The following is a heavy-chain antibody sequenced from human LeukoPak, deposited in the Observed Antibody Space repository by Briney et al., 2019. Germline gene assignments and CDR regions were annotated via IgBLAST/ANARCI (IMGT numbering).Heavy chain of an antibody. D-gene: IGHD3-3*01. Sequence: GGSLKLSSAASGFTFSGSTMHWVRQASGKGLEWVGRRSKANSYATAYAASVKGRFTISRDDSKNTAYLQMNSLKTEDTAVYYCTRQESDFWSGYYTGYFDYGGQGTLVTVSS. CDR2: RSKANSYAT. CDR1: GFTFSGST. J-gene: IGHJ4*02. V-gene: IGHV3-73*01. CDR3: TRQESDFWSGYYTGYFDY.